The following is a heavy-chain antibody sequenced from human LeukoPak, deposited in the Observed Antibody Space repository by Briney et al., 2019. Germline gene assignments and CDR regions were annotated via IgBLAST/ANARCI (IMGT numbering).Heavy chain of an antibody. CDR2: IQTNNQHGTT. D-gene: IGHD1-26*01. Sequence: GGSLRLSCAASGFTVRSNYRRGVRQAPGKGLEWVGRIQTNNQHGTTDYATPVKGRFSISRDDSKNTLHLQMNSLKTDDTAVYYCATDWGSGSNYVCAFYGLGQGTMVTVSS. J-gene: IGHJ3*01. V-gene: IGHV3-15*01. CDR1: GFTVRSNY. CDR3: ATDWGSGSNYVCAFYG.